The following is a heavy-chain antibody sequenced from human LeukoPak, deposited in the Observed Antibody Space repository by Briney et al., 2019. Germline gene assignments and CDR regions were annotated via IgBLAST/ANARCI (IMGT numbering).Heavy chain of an antibody. Sequence: SVKVSCKASGGTFSSYAISWVRQAPGQGLEWMGGIIPIFGTANYAQKFQGRVTITADESTSTAYMELSSLRSADTAVYYCATYCRSTSCYGAFDNWGQGTMVTVSS. V-gene: IGHV1-69*13. CDR2: IIPIFGTA. J-gene: IGHJ3*02. CDR3: ATYCRSTSCYGAFDN. D-gene: IGHD2-2*01. CDR1: GGTFSSYA.